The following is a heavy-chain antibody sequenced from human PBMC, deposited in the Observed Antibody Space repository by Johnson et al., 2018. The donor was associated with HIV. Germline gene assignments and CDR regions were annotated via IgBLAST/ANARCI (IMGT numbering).Heavy chain of an antibody. CDR1: GFIFDDYG. J-gene: IGHJ3*02. CDR3: ARGMGYSYAGDVVEI. V-gene: IGHV3-20*04. CDR2: IHWNGGGT. Sequence: VQLVESGGRVVRPGGSLRLSCAASGFIFDDYGMSWVRHAPGKGLEWVSGIHWNGGGTGYADSVRGRFTIARDNAKNSVSLQMNSLRAGDTAVYYCARGMGYSYAGDVVEIWGQGTMVTVSS. D-gene: IGHD5-18*01.